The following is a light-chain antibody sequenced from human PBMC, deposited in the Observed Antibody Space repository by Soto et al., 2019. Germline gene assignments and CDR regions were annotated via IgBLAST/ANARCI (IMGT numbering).Light chain of an antibody. CDR2: DAS. J-gene: IGKJ3*01. V-gene: IGKV3-11*01. Sequence: EIVLTQSPATLSLSPGERATLSCRASRHIRNHLAWYQHKSGESPRLLISDASNRATGVPVRFSGSGSGTDFTLTISSLEPEDFAVYYCQQRDTWPPFTFGPGTKVEI. CDR1: RHIRNH. CDR3: QQRDTWPPFT.